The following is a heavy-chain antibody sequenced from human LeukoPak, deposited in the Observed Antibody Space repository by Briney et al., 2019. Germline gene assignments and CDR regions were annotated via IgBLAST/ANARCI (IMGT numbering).Heavy chain of an antibody. Sequence: PWASVKVSCKASGYTFTGYYMHWVRQAPGQGLEWMGWINPNSGGTNYAQKFQGRVTMTRDTSISTAYMELSRLRSDDTAVYYCARDEPTARDWPDPHMDVWGKGTTVTVSS. V-gene: IGHV1-2*02. CDR3: ARDEPTARDWPDPHMDV. D-gene: IGHD2-21*02. J-gene: IGHJ6*03. CDR2: INPNSGGT. CDR1: GYTFTGYY.